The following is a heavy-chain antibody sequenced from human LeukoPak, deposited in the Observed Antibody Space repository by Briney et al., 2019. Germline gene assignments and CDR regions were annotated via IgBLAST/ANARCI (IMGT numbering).Heavy chain of an antibody. V-gene: IGHV3-7*01. CDR3: ASPATVTTYGLEI. D-gene: IGHD4-17*01. Sequence: GGSLRLSCAASGFTFSSYWMSWVRQAPGKGLEWVANIKQDGSEKYYVDSVKGRFTISRDNAKNSLYLQMNSLRAEDTAVYYCASPATVTTYGLEIWGQGTLVTVSS. CDR1: GFTFSSYW. CDR2: IKQDGSEK. J-gene: IGHJ4*01.